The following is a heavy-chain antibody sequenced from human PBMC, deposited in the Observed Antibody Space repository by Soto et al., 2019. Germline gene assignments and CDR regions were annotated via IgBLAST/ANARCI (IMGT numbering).Heavy chain of an antibody. V-gene: IGHV1-18*04. CDR1: GDTFTSYG. J-gene: IGHJ4*02. Sequence: ASVKVSCKASGDTFTSYGISWVRQAPGQGLEWMGWISAYNGNTNYAQKLQGRVTMTTDTSTSTAYMELRSLRSDDTAVYYCARVGRLGVVMYYFDYWGQGTLVTVSS. CDR2: ISAYNGNT. D-gene: IGHD3-3*01. CDR3: ARVGRLGVVMYYFDY.